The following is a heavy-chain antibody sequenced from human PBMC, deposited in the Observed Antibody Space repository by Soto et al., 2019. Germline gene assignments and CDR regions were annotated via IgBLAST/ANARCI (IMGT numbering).Heavy chain of an antibody. D-gene: IGHD3-10*01. V-gene: IGHV3-30*18. CDR3: AKGPRGYYYGSGSYTPFDY. CDR2: ISYDGSNK. Sequence: VAVISYDGSNKYYADSVKGRFTISRDNSKNTLYLQMNSLRAEDTAVYYCAKGPRGYYYGSGSYTPFDYWGQGTLVTVSS. J-gene: IGHJ4*02.